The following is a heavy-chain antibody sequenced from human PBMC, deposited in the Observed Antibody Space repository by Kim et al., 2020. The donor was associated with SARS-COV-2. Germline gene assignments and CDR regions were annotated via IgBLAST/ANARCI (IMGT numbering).Heavy chain of an antibody. CDR1: GFTFSNAW. J-gene: IGHJ4*02. D-gene: IGHD4-4*01. V-gene: IGHV3-15*01. CDR2: IKSKTDGGTT. Sequence: GGSLRLSCAASGFTFSNAWMSWVRQAPGKGLEWVSRIKSKTDGGTTDYAAPVKGRFTISRDDSKNTLYLQMNSLKTEDTAVYYCTTDESTTVTTYFDYWGQGTLVTVSS. CDR3: TTDESTTVTTYFDY.